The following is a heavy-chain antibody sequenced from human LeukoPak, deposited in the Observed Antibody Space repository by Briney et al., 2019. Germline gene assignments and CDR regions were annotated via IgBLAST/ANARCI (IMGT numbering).Heavy chain of an antibody. CDR3: ARGGYSGYDRLGY. D-gene: IGHD5-12*01. CDR1: GGSISSYY. CDR2: IYYSGST. Sequence: SETLSLTCTVSGGSISSYYWSWIRQPPGKGLEWIGYIYYSGSTNYNPSLKSRVTISVDTSKNKFSLKLSSVTAADTAVYYCARGGYSGYDRLGYWGQGTLVTVSS. V-gene: IGHV4-59*12. J-gene: IGHJ4*02.